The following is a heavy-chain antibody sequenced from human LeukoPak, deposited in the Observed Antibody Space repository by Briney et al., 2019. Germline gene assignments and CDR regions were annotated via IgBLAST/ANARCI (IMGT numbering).Heavy chain of an antibody. V-gene: IGHV4-34*01. CDR3: ARGDNWFDP. CDR2: INHSGST. CDR1: GESFSGYF. Sequence: PSETLSLTCAVYGESFSGYFWSWIRQPPGKGLEWIGEINHSGSTNYNPSLKSRVTISVDTSKNQFSLKLSSVTAADTAVYYCARGDNWFDPWGQGTLVTVSS. J-gene: IGHJ5*02.